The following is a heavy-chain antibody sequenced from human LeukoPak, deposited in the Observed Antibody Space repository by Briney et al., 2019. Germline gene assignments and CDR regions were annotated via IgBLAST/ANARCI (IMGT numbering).Heavy chain of an antibody. V-gene: IGHV1-8*01. CDR1: GYTFTSYD. J-gene: IGHJ4*02. CDR2: MNPNSGNT. Sequence: ASVKVSCKASGYTFTSYDINWVRQATGQGLEWMGWMNPNSGNTGYAQKLQGRVTMTTDTSTSTAYMELRSLRSDDTAVYYCARGTRELHYWGQGTLVTVSS. D-gene: IGHD1-26*01. CDR3: ARGTRELHY.